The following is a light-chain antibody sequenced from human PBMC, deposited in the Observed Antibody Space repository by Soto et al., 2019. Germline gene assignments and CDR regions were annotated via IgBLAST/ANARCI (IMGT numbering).Light chain of an antibody. V-gene: IGKV3-20*01. CDR3: RHYINSQWT. CDR2: AAS. CDR1: QSVSSTY. Sequence: EIVLTQSPGTLSLSPGERATLSCRPSQSVSSTYLDWYQQKPGQAPRLLSYAASSRATGIPDRFSGGASATDFTLTISRLEPEEFAVYYCRHYINSQWTFGQGTKVEIK. J-gene: IGKJ1*01.